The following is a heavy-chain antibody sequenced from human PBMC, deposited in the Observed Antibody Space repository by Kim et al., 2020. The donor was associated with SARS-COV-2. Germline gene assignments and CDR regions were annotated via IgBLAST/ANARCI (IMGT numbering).Heavy chain of an antibody. J-gene: IGHJ3*02. CDR2: IRSKANSYAT. D-gene: IGHD1-1*01. CDR1: GFTFSDSP. Sequence: GGSLRLSCAASGFTFSDSPMHWVRQASGKGLEWVGRIRSKANSYATAYAASVRGRFIISRDDSKNTAYLQINSLKTEDTAVYYCTRIPGTPFAFWDAFDIWGQGTMVTVSS. CDR3: TRIPGTPFAFWDAFDI. V-gene: IGHV3-73*01.